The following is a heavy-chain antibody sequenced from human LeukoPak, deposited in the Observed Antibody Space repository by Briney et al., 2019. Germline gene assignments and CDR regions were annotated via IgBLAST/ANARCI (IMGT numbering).Heavy chain of an antibody. CDR2: IYHSGST. CDR1: GGSISSGGYS. V-gene: IGHV4-30-2*01. Sequence: PSETLSLTCAVSGGSISSGGYSWRWIRQPPGKGLEWIGYIYHSGSTYYNPSLKSRVTISVDRSKNQFSLKLSSVTAADTAVYYCARGRRGYYYFDYWGQGTLVTVSS. D-gene: IGHD5-18*01. J-gene: IGHJ4*02. CDR3: ARGRRGYYYFDY.